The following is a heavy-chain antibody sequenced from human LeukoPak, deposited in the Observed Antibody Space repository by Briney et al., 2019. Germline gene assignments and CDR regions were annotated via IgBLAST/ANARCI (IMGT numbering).Heavy chain of an antibody. Sequence: GGSLRLSCTASGFTFADYAVSWVRQAPGTGLEWVSSISGSGDITYYPDSVKGRFTVSRDNSKNTLYLQMNSLRAEDTAIYYCAKDRTGTTGADWFEPWGRGTLVTVSS. D-gene: IGHD1-1*01. V-gene: IGHV3-23*01. CDR1: GFTFADYA. CDR2: ISGSGDIT. CDR3: AKDRTGTTGADWFEP. J-gene: IGHJ5*02.